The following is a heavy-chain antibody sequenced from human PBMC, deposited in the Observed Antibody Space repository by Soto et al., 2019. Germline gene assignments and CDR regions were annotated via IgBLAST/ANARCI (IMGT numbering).Heavy chain of an antibody. CDR1: GGSISDISYC. J-gene: IGHJ5*02. CDR3: ARHKSGSDWLDP. Sequence: SETLSLTCTVSGGSISDISYCWGWIRQPPGKGLQWIGCMFYSGATYYNPSLKNRVTLSVDTSNNEFSLKLVSVTAPDTAVYYCARHKSGSDWLDPWGQGTLVTVS. CDR2: MFYSGAT. V-gene: IGHV4-39*01. D-gene: IGHD2-15*01.